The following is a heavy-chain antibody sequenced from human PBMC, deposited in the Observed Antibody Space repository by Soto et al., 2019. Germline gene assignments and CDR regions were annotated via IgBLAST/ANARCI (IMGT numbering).Heavy chain of an antibody. CDR3: VRGDVTTVTTTLDY. D-gene: IGHD4-17*01. Sequence: QVQLVQSGAEVTKPGASLKVSCKTSGYSFIGYYIHWVRQAPGQGLEWMGWINPNTGGTKYTQKFQGWVTMTTDTSISTASFELSRLRSDATAVYYCVRGDVTTVTTTLDYWGQGTLVTVSS. J-gene: IGHJ4*02. CDR1: GYSFIGYY. CDR2: INPNTGGT. V-gene: IGHV1-2*04.